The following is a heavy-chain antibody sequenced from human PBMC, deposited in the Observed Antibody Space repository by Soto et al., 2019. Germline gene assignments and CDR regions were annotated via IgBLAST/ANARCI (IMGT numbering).Heavy chain of an antibody. CDR2: ISAYNGNT. V-gene: IGHV1-18*01. CDR1: GYTFTRYN. J-gene: IGHJ6*02. CDR3: ARDGVDTATGYYYGMDV. Sequence: RASVKVSCKTPGYTFTRYNIHWVRQAPGQGLEWMGWISAYNGNTNYAQKLQGRVTMTTDTSTSTAYMELRSLRSDDTAVYYCARDGVDTATGYYYGMDVWGQGTTVTVSS. D-gene: IGHD5-18*01.